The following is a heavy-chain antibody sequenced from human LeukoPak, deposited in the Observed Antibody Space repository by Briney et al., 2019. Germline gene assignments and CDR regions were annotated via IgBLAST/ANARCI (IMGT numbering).Heavy chain of an antibody. V-gene: IGHV3-23*01. CDR1: GLTFRNYA. J-gene: IGHJ4*02. D-gene: IGHD6-19*01. CDR3: AKDRVRDNGWDIDY. CDR2: FSAAGS. Sequence: PGGSLRLSCVGSGLTFRNYAMNWVRQAPGKGLEWVSGFSAAGSYYAHSVKGRFTTSRDDSKNTIYLQMNSLTADDTGVYYCAKDRVRDNGWDIDYWGQGTLVSVSS.